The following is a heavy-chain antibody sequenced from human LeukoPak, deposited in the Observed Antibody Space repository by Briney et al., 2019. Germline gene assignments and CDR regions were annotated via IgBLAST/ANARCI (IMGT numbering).Heavy chain of an antibody. CDR1: GFTFSSYS. V-gene: IGHV3-21*01. CDR2: ISSSSSYI. Sequence: GGSLRLSCAASGFTFSSYSMNWVRQAPGKGLEWVSSISSSSSYIYYADSVKGRFTISRDNAKNSLYLQMNSLRAEDTAVYYCTTDGGYYYDSSGYGSDYWGQGTLVTVSS. CDR3: TTDGGYYYDSSGYGSDY. D-gene: IGHD3-22*01. J-gene: IGHJ4*02.